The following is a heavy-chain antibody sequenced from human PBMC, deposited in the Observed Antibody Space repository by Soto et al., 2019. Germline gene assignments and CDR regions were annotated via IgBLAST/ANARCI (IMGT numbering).Heavy chain of an antibody. CDR2: IFSNDEK. Sequence: QVTLKESGPVLLKPTETLTLTCTVSGFSLSNARMGVSWIRQPPGKALECLAHIFSNDEKSYSTSLKSRLTISKDTSKSQVVLTMTNMDTVDTATYYCARMYYYDSRGYYHRDYYSGMDVWGQGTTVTVSS. J-gene: IGHJ6*02. D-gene: IGHD3-22*01. CDR3: ARMYYYDSRGYYHRDYYSGMDV. V-gene: IGHV2-26*01. CDR1: GFSLSNARMG.